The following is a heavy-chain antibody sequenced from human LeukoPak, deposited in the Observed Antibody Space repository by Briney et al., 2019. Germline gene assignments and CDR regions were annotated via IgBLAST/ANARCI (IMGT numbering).Heavy chain of an antibody. CDR3: AKWGHSSGWFEIDY. CDR2: ISYDGSKK. D-gene: IGHD6-19*01. V-gene: IGHV3-30*18. J-gene: IGHJ4*02. Sequence: GGSLRLSCAASGFTFSNYGMHWVRQAPGKGLEWVAVISYDGSKKYYADSVKGRFTISRDNSKNTLYLQMNSLRAEDTAVYYCAKWGHSSGWFEIDYWCQGTLVTVSS. CDR1: GFTFSNYG.